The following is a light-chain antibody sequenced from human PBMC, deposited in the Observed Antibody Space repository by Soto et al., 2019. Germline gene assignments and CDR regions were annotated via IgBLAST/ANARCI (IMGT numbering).Light chain of an antibody. CDR1: NSNIGSKY. CDR3: AAWDNNLGGPA. J-gene: IGLJ2*01. V-gene: IGLV1-47*01. Sequence: VLTQPPSASGTPGQRVSISCSGSNSNIGSKYVYWYQQLPGTAPKLLMYRNNQRPSGVPDRFSGSKSGTSASLAISGLRSEDEADYYCAAWDNNLGGPAFGGGTKVTVL. CDR2: RNN.